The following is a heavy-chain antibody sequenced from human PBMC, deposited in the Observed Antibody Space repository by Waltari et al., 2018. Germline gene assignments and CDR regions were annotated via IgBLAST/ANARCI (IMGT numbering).Heavy chain of an antibody. V-gene: IGHV4-4*07. CDR3: ARDLGYCSGGSCSFAFDY. CDR2: IYTSGST. CDR1: GGSISSYY. D-gene: IGHD2-15*01. Sequence: QVQLQESGPGLVKPSETLSLTCTVSGGSISSYYWSWIRQPAGKGLEWIGRIYTSGSTTYNPSRKSRVTMSVDTSKNQFSLKLSSVTAADTAVYYCARDLGYCSGGSCSFAFDYWGQGTLVTVSS. J-gene: IGHJ4*02.